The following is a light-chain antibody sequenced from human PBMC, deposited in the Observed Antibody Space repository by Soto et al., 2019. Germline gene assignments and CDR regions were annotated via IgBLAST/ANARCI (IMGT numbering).Light chain of an antibody. CDR2: DAS. J-gene: IGKJ1*01. CDR1: QSISSW. CDR3: QQYNSWWT. V-gene: IGKV1-5*01. Sequence: DIQMTQSPSTLSASVGDRVTITCRASQSISSWLAWYQQKPGKAPKLLIYDASSLESGVPSRFSGSGSATEFTLTISSLQPVDFATYYCQQYNSWWTFGQGTKV.